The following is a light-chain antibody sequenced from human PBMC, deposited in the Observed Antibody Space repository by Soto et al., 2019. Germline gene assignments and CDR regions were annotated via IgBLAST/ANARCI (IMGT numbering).Light chain of an antibody. Sequence: DIVMTQSPDSLAVPLGERATINCKSSQSVLYSSNNKNYLAWYQQNPGQPPKLLISWASTRESGVPDRFSGSGSGTDFTLTISSLQAEDVAVYYCQQYYSTPKTFGQGTKLEIK. J-gene: IGKJ2*01. V-gene: IGKV4-1*01. CDR2: WAS. CDR3: QQYYSTPKT. CDR1: QSVLYSSNNKNY.